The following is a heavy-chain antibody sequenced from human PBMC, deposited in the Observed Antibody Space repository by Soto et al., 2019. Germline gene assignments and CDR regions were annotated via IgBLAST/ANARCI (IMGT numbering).Heavy chain of an antibody. CDR2: IIPIFGTA. CDR1: GGTFSSYA. CDR3: ARDRADGNWNYETGDY. J-gene: IGHJ4*02. V-gene: IGHV1-69*13. D-gene: IGHD1-7*01. Sequence: EASVKVSCKASGGTFSSYAISWVRQAPGQGLEWMGGIIPIFGTANYAQKFQGRVTITADESTSTAYMELSSLRSEDTAVYYCARDRADGNWNYETGDYWGQGTMVTVYS.